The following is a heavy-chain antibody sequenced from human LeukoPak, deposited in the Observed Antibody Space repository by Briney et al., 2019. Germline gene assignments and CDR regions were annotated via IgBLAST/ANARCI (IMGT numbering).Heavy chain of an antibody. D-gene: IGHD5-18*01. CDR1: RFTFSSYA. V-gene: IGHV3-30*04. J-gene: IGHJ6*02. CDR3: ARVTALGTIYYYYGMDV. Sequence: GRSLRLSCAASRFTFSSYAMHWVRQAPGKGLQWVAVISYDGSNEYYAASVKGRFTISRDNFKNTLYLQMNSLRAEDTAVYYCARVTALGTIYYYYGMDVWGQGTTVTVSS. CDR2: ISYDGSNE.